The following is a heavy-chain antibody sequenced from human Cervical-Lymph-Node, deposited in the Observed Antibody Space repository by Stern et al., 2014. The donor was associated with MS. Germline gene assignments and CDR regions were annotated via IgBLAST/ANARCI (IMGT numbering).Heavy chain of an antibody. CDR2: IRPKTGSA. D-gene: IGHD1-26*01. CDR1: GYTFTAYL. CDR3: ARDRGSYSDY. V-gene: IGHV1-2*02. J-gene: IGHJ4*02. Sequence: VQLVQSGAEVERPGASVKVSCKASGYTFTAYLLHWVRQAPGQGLEWMGWIRPKTGSATYAQKFQDRVTMTRDTSINTGYMEVSSLRSADTAVYYCARDRGSYSDYWGQGTLVAVSS.